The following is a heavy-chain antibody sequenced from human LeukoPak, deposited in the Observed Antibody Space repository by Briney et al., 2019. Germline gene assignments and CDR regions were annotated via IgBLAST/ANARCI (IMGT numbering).Heavy chain of an antibody. CDR2: ISGSGGST. D-gene: IGHD3-3*01. J-gene: IGHJ4*02. CDR1: GFTFSSYA. CDR3: AKDGVWSGYYRYFDY. Sequence: GGSLRLSCAASGFTFSSYAMSWVRQAPGKGLEWVPAISGSGGSTYYADSVKGRFTISRDNSKNTLYLQMNSLRAEDTAVYYCAKDGVWSGYYRYFDYWGQGTLVTVSS. V-gene: IGHV3-23*01.